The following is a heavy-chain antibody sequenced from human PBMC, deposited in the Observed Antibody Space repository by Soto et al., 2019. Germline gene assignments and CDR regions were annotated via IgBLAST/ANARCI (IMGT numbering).Heavy chain of an antibody. V-gene: IGHV4-31*03. J-gene: IGHJ3*02. CDR1: GGSISSGGYY. CDR2: INYSGST. Sequence: QVQLQESGPGLVKPSQTLSLTCTVSGGSISSGGYYWSWIRQHPGKGLERIGYINYSGSTYYNPSLKSRVTISVDTSTNQFSLKLSSETAVDTGVHYCAEGYYYDSSGYRDAFDIWGQGTMVTVSS. CDR3: AEGYYYDSSGYRDAFDI. D-gene: IGHD3-22*01.